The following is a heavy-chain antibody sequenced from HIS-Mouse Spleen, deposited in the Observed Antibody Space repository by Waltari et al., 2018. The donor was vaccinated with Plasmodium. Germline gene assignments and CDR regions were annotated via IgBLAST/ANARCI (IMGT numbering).Heavy chain of an antibody. CDR2: IDWDDDK. Sequence: QVTLRESGPALVKPTQTLTLTCTFSGFSLSTSGMCVSWIRQPPGKALEWLARIDWDDDKYYSTALKTKLTISKDTSKNRVVLTMTNMDPVDTATYYGARTLNWGSGFDYWGQGTLVTVSS. D-gene: IGHD7-27*01. J-gene: IGHJ4*02. V-gene: IGHV2-70*15. CDR1: GFSLSTSGMC. CDR3: ARTLNWGSGFDY.